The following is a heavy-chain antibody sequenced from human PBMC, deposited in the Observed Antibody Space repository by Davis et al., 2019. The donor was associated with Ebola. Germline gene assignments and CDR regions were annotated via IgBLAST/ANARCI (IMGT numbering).Heavy chain of an antibody. CDR2: IYSGGST. V-gene: IGHV3-66*01. Sequence: GESLKISCAASGFTVSSNYMSWVRQAPGKGLEWVSVIYSGGSTYYADSVKGRFTISRDNSKNTLYLQMNSLRAEDTAVYYCAKGSVAVALFDYWGQGTLVTVSS. CDR3: AKGSVAVALFDY. D-gene: IGHD6-19*01. CDR1: GFTVSSNY. J-gene: IGHJ4*02.